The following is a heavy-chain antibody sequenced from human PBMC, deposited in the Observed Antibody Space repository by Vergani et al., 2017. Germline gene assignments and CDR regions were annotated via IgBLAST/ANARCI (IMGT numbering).Heavy chain of an antibody. D-gene: IGHD6-13*01. CDR2: IYYSGST. J-gene: IGHJ4*02. CDR1: GGSISSGDYY. V-gene: IGHV4-30-4*01. Sequence: QVQLQESGPGLVKPSQTLCLTCTVSGGSISSGDYYWSWIRQPPGKGLEWIGYIYYSGSTYYNPSLKSRVTISVDTSKNQFPLKLSSVTAADAAVYYCAXENQQQQPEYYFDYWGQGTLVTVSS. CDR3: AXENQQQQPEYYFDY.